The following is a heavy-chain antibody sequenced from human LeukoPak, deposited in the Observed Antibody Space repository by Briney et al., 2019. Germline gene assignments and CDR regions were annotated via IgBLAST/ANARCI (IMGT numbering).Heavy chain of an antibody. CDR1: GGTFSSYA. CDR2: IIPIFGTA. Sequence: EASVTVSCKASGGTFSSYAISWVRQAPGQGLEWMGGIIPIFGTANYAQKFQGRVTITADESTSTAYMELSSLRSEDTAVYYCVSSSWYWFDPWGQGTLVTVSS. V-gene: IGHV1-69*13. CDR3: VSSSWYWFDP. D-gene: IGHD6-13*01. J-gene: IGHJ5*02.